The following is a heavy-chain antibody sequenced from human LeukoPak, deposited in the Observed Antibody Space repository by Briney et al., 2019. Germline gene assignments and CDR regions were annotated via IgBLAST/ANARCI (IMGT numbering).Heavy chain of an antibody. CDR1: GGSISSSSYY. J-gene: IGHJ5*02. CDR2: IYHSGST. V-gene: IGHV4-39*07. D-gene: IGHD3-22*01. Sequence: SETLSLTCTVSGGSISSSSYYWGWIRQPPGKGLEWIGSIYHSGSTYYNPSLKSRVTISVDTSKNQFSLKLSSVTAADTAVYYCARDVMIVPGSTWFDPWGQGTLVTVSS. CDR3: ARDVMIVPGSTWFDP.